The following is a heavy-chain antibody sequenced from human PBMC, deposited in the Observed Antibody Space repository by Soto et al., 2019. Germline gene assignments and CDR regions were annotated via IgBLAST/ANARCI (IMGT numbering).Heavy chain of an antibody. CDR1: GFSFSCYS. V-gene: IGHV3-23*01. J-gene: IGHJ4*02. D-gene: IGHD3-3*01. CDR3: AKDALAYYDFWS. CDR2: ISNSGRST. Sequence: GGSLRLSCAASGFSFSCYSMAWVRQAPGEGLEWVSHISNSGRSTKYADSVKGRFTISRDNSKNTLYLQMNSLRAEDTAIYYCAKDALAYYDFWSWGQGTLVTVSS.